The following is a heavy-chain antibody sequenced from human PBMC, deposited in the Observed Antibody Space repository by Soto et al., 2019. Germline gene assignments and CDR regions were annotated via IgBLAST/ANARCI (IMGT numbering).Heavy chain of an antibody. Sequence: KTSETLSLTCTVSGDSFSGYYWSWIRQRAGKGLEWIGRVYTSGATDYNPSLTSRVTVSVDTSRNQFSLKLRFVTAADTAVYYCAREAAETVGDGYWCDPWGQGALVTVSS. CDR1: GDSFSGYY. CDR3: AREAAETVGDGYWCDP. CDR2: VYTSGAT. J-gene: IGHJ5*02. D-gene: IGHD6-13*01. V-gene: IGHV4-4*07.